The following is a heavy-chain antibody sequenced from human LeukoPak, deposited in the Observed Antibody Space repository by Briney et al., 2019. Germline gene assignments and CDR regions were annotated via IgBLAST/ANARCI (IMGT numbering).Heavy chain of an antibody. J-gene: IGHJ4*02. Sequence: GSLRLSCAASGFIFSTYTMNWVRQAPGKGLEWVSSISSSTSYIYYADSVKGRFTISRDNAKKSLYLQMNSLRAEDTAVYYCARELTALSLDFDYWGQGTLVTVSS. V-gene: IGHV3-21*03. CDR2: ISSSTSYI. D-gene: IGHD5-18*01. CDR1: GFIFSTYT. CDR3: ARELTALSLDFDY.